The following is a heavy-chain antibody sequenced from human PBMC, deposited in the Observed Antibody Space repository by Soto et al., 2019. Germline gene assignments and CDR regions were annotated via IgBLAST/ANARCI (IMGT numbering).Heavy chain of an antibody. Sequence: GGSLRLSCAASGFTFTPYGMHWVRQAPGKGLEWVAGISYVGGNKYFADSVKGRFTISRDNSKNTLYLQMCSLGAEDTAVYYCAKDYPFSQPADADTAMDAKSEAFHIWGQGTVVTVSS. CDR3: AKDYPFSQPADADTAMDAKSEAFHI. V-gene: IGHV3-30*18. CDR2: ISYVGGNK. CDR1: GFTFTPYG. D-gene: IGHD5-18*01. J-gene: IGHJ3*02.